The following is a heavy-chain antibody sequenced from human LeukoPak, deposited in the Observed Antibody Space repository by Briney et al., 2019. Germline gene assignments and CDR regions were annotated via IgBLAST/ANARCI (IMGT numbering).Heavy chain of an antibody. CDR2: IYHSGST. J-gene: IGHJ5*02. CDR1: GGSISSGGYS. Sequence: PSETLSLTCAVSGGSISSGGYSWSWIRQPPGKGLEWIGYIYHSGSTYYNPSLKSRVTISVDRSKNQFSLKLSSVTAADTAVYYCARVQQWSYYSWFDPWGKGPLVTVSS. CDR3: ARVQQWSYYSWFDP. V-gene: IGHV4-30-2*01. D-gene: IGHD1-26*01.